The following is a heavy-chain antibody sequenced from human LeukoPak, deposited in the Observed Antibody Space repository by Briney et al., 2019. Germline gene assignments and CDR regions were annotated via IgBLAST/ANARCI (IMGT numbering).Heavy chain of an antibody. CDR1: GFTFGGYG. V-gene: IGHV3-49*04. CDR3: TRGGPNDVLTGRSGYFDY. D-gene: IGHD3-9*01. Sequence: GGSLRLSCVASGFTFGGYGMSWVRQAPGKGLEWVSFIRIDGCSRTTEYAASVQGRLTMSRDDSTSIAYLPMDRLTTDDTAVYYCTRGGPNDVLTGRSGYFDYWGQGTLVTVSS. J-gene: IGHJ4*02. CDR2: IRIDGCSRTT.